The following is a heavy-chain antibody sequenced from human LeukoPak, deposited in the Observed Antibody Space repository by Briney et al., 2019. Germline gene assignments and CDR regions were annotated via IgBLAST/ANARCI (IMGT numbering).Heavy chain of an antibody. J-gene: IGHJ5*02. D-gene: IGHD6-19*01. CDR2: VDPEDGET. V-gene: IGHV1-69-2*01. Sequence: ASVKVSCKVSGYTFTDYYMHWVQQAPGKGLEWMGLVDPEDGETIYAEKFQGRVTITADTSTDTDYMELSSLRSEDTAVYYCATYSGEGWFDPWGQGTLVTVSS. CDR3: ATYSGEGWFDP. CDR1: GYTFTDYY.